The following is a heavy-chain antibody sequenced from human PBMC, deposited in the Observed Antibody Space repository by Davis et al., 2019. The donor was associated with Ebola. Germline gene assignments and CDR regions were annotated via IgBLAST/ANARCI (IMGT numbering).Heavy chain of an antibody. J-gene: IGHJ1*01. D-gene: IGHD1-1*01. Sequence: AASVKVSCKASGYTFTGYYMHWVRQAPGQGLEWMGWINPHNGNTNYAQNVQGRVTMTTDTSTSTAYMEVGSLRSDDTAVYYCARAQFPTTSEHWGQGTLVTVSS. CDR1: GYTFTGYY. V-gene: IGHV1-18*04. CDR3: ARAQFPTTSEH. CDR2: INPHNGNT.